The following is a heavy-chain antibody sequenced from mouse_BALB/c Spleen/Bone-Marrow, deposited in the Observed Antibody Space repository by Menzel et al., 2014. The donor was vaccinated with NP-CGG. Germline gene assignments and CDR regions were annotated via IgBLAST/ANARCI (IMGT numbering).Heavy chain of an antibody. CDR2: IGYSGIT. CDR1: GYSITSDYA. CDR3: ARRYYAMDY. J-gene: IGHJ4*01. V-gene: IGHV3-2*02. Sequence: VQLQQSGPGLVKPSQSLSLTCTVTGYSITSDYAWNWIRQFPGNELEWMGYIGYSGITSYNPSLKSRISITRDTSKNQFFLQLNSVTTEDTATYYCARRYYAMDYWGQGTSVTVSS.